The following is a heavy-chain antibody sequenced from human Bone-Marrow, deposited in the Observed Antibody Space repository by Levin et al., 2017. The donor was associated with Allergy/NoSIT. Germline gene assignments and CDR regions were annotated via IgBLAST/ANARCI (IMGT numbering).Heavy chain of an antibody. J-gene: IGHJ6*02. V-gene: IGHV3-30*04. Sequence: GLEWVAVMSYDGTNKYYADSVKGRFSISRDNSRYTVYLQMNSLRVGDTAVYYCAKDLVPYCSSLTCYLGGYGMDVWGQGTKVTVSS. CDR2: MSYDGTNK. D-gene: IGHD2-2*01. CDR3: AKDLVPYCSSLTCYLGGYGMDV.